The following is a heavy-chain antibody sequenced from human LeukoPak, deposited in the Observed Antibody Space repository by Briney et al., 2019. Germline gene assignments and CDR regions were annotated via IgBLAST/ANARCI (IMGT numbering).Heavy chain of an antibody. CDR3: ARPIAVAGHPDAFDI. Sequence: GESLKISCKASGYSFTNHWITWVRQMPGKGLEWMGRVDPSDSYTNYSPSFQGQVTISADKSISTAYLQWSSLKASDTAMYYCARPIAVAGHPDAFDIWGQGTMVTVPS. CDR2: VDPSDSYT. CDR1: GYSFTNHW. D-gene: IGHD6-19*01. J-gene: IGHJ3*02. V-gene: IGHV5-10-1*04.